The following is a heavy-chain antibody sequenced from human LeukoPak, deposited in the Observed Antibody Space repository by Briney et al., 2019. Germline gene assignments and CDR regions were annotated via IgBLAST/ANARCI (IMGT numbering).Heavy chain of an antibody. CDR2: ISGSGGST. Sequence: GGTLRLSCAASGFTFSSYGMSWVRQAPGKGLEWVSAISGSGGSTYYADSVKGRFTISRDNSKNTLYLQMNSLRAEDTAVYCCAKVPPPYCSGGSCFDAFDIWGQGTMVTVSS. D-gene: IGHD2-15*01. J-gene: IGHJ3*02. V-gene: IGHV3-23*01. CDR1: GFTFSSYG. CDR3: AKVPPPYCSGGSCFDAFDI.